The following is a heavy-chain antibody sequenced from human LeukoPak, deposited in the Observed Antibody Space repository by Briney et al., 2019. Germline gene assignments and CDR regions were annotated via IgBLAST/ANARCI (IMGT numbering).Heavy chain of an antibody. D-gene: IGHD6-13*01. CDR1: GYSISSGYY. CDR3: ARHPYSSSWYGPTSYYYYYVDV. V-gene: IGHV4-38-2*01. J-gene: IGHJ6*03. CDR2: IYHSGSP. Sequence: PSETLSLTCAVSGYSISSGYYWGWIRQPPGKGLEWIGSIYHSGSPYYNPPLKSRVTISVDTSKNQFSLKLSSVTAADTAVYYCARHPYSSSWYGPTSYYYYYVDVWGKGTTVTVSS.